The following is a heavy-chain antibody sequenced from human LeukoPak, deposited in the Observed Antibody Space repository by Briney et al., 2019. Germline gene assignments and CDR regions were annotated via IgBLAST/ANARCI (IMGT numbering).Heavy chain of an antibody. CDR2: IGGRGGST. CDR3: GKGGGA. D-gene: IGHD3-16*01. Sequence: GGSLRLSCAASGFRFSDFTMTWVRQAPGKGPDWVSAIGGRGGSTYYADSLGGRFTISRDNSKDMVYLQMNSLKVEDTATYYCGKGGGAWGQGTKVTVSS. CDR1: GFRFSDFT. J-gene: IGHJ5*02. V-gene: IGHV3-23*01.